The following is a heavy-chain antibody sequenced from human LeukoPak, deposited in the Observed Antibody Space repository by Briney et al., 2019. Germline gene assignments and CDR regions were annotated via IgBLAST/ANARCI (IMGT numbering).Heavy chain of an antibody. D-gene: IGHD6-13*01. CDR1: GGSISSYY. CDR3: ARHLGSSSPRHFDY. J-gene: IGHJ4*02. V-gene: IGHV4-59*08. CDR2: IYYSGST. Sequence: SETLSLTCTVSGGSISSYYWSWIRQPPGKGLEWIGYIYYSGSTNYNPSLKSRVTILVDTSKNQFSLKLSSVTAADTAVYYCARHLGSSSPRHFDYWGQGTLVTVSS.